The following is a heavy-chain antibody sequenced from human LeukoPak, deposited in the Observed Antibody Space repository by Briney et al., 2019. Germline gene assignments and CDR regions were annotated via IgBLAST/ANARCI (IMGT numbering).Heavy chain of an antibody. V-gene: IGHV3-7*03. Sequence: GGSLRLSCAASGFTFSSCWMSWVRQAPGKGLEWVANIKQDGSEKYYVDSVKGRFTISRDNAKNSLYLQMNSLRAEDTAVYYCARVPRGYDILTGYYPLYFDYWGQGTLVTVSS. CDR1: GFTFSSCW. D-gene: IGHD3-9*01. CDR3: ARVPRGYDILTGYYPLYFDY. CDR2: IKQDGSEK. J-gene: IGHJ4*02.